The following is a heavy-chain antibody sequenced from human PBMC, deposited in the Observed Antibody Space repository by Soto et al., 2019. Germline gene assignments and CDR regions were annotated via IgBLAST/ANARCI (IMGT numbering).Heavy chain of an antibody. Sequence: VQLVQSGAEEKKPGASVKVSCKASGYTFTSYAMHWVRQAPGQRLEWMGWINAGNGNTKYSQKFQGRVTITRDTSASTAYMELSSLRSEDTAVYYCARIGRVGTTYYYYYGMDVWGQGTTVTVSS. CDR3: ARIGRVGTTYYYYYGMDV. CDR2: INAGNGNT. CDR1: GYTFTSYA. D-gene: IGHD1-1*01. V-gene: IGHV1-3*05. J-gene: IGHJ6*02.